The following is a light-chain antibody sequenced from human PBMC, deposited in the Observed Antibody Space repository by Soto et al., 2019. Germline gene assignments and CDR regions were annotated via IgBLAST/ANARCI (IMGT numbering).Light chain of an antibody. J-gene: IGKJ1*01. V-gene: IGKV3-20*01. CDR3: QQYHSSLWT. Sequence: EIVLTQSPGTLSLSPGERATLSCRASQTLSSSYLVWYQQKPGQAPRLLIYGASIRATGIPDRFSGSGSGTDFTLTISRLEPEDFAVYYCQQYHSSLWTFGQGTKVDIK. CDR2: GAS. CDR1: QTLSSSY.